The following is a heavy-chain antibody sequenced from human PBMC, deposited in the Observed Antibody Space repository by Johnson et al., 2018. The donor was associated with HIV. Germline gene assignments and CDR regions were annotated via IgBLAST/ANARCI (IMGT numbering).Heavy chain of an antibody. CDR3: TTSKPWEQGVGGAFDI. CDR1: GFTFSNAW. CDR2: IKSKTDGGTT. D-gene: IGHD1-26*01. Sequence: VQLVESGGGLVKPGGSLRLSCAASGFTFSNAWMSWVRQAPGKGLEWVGRIKSKTDGGTTDYAAPVKGRFTISRDDSKNTLYLQMNSLKTEDTAVYDGTTSKPWEQGVGGAFDIWGQGTMVTVSS. J-gene: IGHJ3*02. V-gene: IGHV3-15*01.